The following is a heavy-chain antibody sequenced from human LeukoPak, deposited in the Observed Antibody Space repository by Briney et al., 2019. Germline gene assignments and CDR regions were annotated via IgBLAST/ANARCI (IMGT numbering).Heavy chain of an antibody. V-gene: IGHV5-51*01. J-gene: IGHJ4*02. D-gene: IGHD6-13*01. Sequence: GESLKISCKGSGYSFTSYWIGWVRQMPGKGLEWMGIIYPGDSDTRYSPSFQGQVTISADKSISTAYLQWSSLKASDTAMYYCARVPGIAAADPYFDYWGQGTLVTVSS. CDR3: ARVPGIAAADPYFDY. CDR2: IYPGDSDT. CDR1: GYSFTSYW.